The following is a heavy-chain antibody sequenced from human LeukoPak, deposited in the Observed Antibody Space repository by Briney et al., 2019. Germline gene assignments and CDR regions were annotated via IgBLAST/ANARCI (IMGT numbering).Heavy chain of an antibody. CDR3: AELGITMIGGV. D-gene: IGHD3-10*02. V-gene: IGHV3-48*03. CDR1: GFTFSSYE. CDR2: ISSSGSTI. Sequence: GGSLRLSCAAPGFTFSSYEKNWVRQAPGEGLEWVSYISSSGSTIYYADSVKGRFTISRDNAKNSLYLQMNSLRAEDTAVYYCAELGITMIGGVWGKGTTVTISS. J-gene: IGHJ6*04.